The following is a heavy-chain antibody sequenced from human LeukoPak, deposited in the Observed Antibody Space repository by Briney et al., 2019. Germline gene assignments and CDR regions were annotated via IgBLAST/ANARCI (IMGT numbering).Heavy chain of an antibody. Sequence: SETLSLTCTVSGGTISNSYWYWIRQPPGKGLEWIGLIYTSGSTNYNPSLKSRVTMSVDTSKDQFSLQLSSVTAADTAVYYCARGGIGNAFDIWGQGTMVTVSS. CDR1: GGTISNSY. D-gene: IGHD3-16*01. J-gene: IGHJ3*02. CDR2: IYTSGST. V-gene: IGHV4-4*07. CDR3: ARGGIGNAFDI.